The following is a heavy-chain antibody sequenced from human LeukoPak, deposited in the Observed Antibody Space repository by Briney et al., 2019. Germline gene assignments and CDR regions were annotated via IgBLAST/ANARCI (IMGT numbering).Heavy chain of an antibody. CDR2: IYYSGST. D-gene: IGHD2-8*02. J-gene: IGHJ4*02. V-gene: IGHV4-39*07. CDR3: ARGYWFYFDY. CDR1: GGSISSSSYY. Sequence: SETLSLTCTVSGGSISSSSYYWGWIRQPPGRGLEWIGSIYYSGSTYYNPSLKSRITISVDTSKNQFSLKLSSVTAADTAVYYCARGYWFYFDYWGQGTLVTVSS.